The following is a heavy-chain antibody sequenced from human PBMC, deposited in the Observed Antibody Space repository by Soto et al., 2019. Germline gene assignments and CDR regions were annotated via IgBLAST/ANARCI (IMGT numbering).Heavy chain of an antibody. CDR3: AGDLSSSSTNYFDS. V-gene: IGHV3-11*06. Sequence: GGSLRLSXAASGFTFSDYYMSWIRQAPGKGLEWLSYISSSSSYTNYADSVKGRFTISRDNAKNSLFLQMNSLRADDTAVYYCAGDLSSSSTNYFDSWGQGTLVTVS. CDR1: GFTFSDYY. J-gene: IGHJ4*02. CDR2: ISSSSSYT.